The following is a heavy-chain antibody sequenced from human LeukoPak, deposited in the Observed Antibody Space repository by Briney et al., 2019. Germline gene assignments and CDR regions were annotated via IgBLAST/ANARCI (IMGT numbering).Heavy chain of an antibody. J-gene: IGHJ4*02. D-gene: IGHD3-9*01. CDR3: ARVSGYFDWFTPQPSAI. V-gene: IGHV1-2*02. CDR1: GYTFTGYY. CDR2: INPNSGGT. Sequence: ASVKVSCKASGYTFTGYYMHWVRQAPGQGLEWMGWINPNSGGTNYAQKFQGRVTMTRDTSISTAYMELSRLRSDDTAVYYCARVSGYFDWFTPQPSAIWGQGTLVTVSS.